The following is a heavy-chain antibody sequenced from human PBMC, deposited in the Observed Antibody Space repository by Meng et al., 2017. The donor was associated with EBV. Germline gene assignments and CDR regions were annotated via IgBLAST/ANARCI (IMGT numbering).Heavy chain of an antibody. CDR1: GGPFRNYA. J-gene: IGHJ4*02. Sequence: QVQLGKCGGGVERHGSSVKVSCKTSGGPFRNYAISWVRQAPGQGLEWLGGFLPTLGAPNYAQKFHGRVSITADESTSTHYMDLSSLRSEDTAVYYCASESGRGYTPDYWGQGTLVTVSS. CDR2: FLPTLGAP. CDR3: ASESGRGYTPDY. D-gene: IGHD3-10*01. V-gene: IGHV1-69*01.